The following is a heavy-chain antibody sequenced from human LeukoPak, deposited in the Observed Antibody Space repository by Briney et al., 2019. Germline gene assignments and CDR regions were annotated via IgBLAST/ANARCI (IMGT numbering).Heavy chain of an antibody. Sequence: PGGSLRLSCAASGFTFSSYWVSWVRQAPGKGLEWVANIKQDGSEKYYVDSVKGRFTISRDNAKNSLYLQMNGLRAEDTAVYYCARDEDRSGGSCQLFDIWGQGTVVTVSS. CDR3: ARDEDRSGGSCQLFDI. V-gene: IGHV3-7*03. D-gene: IGHD2-15*01. CDR2: IKQDGSEK. J-gene: IGHJ3*02. CDR1: GFTFSSYW.